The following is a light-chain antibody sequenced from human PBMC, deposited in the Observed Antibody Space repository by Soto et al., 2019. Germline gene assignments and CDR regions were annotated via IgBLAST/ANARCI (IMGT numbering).Light chain of an antibody. CDR1: SSDVGAYNS. V-gene: IGLV2-14*01. CDR3: SSYTSRNSYV. CDR2: DVS. J-gene: IGLJ1*01. Sequence: QSVLTQPASVSGSPGQSIAISCTGTSSDVGAYNSVSWYQQYPGKAPKLMIHDVSNRPSGVSDRFPGSKSGNTASLIISGLQAEDEADYYCSSYTSRNSYVFGSGTKVTVL.